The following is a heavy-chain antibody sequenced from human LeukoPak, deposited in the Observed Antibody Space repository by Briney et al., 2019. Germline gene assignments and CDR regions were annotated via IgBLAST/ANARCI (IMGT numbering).Heavy chain of an antibody. Sequence: PSETLSLTCTDSGGSISSYYWSWIRQPPGKGLEWIGYIYYSGTTDYNPSLKSRVTISVDTSNNQFSLKVSSVTAADTAVYYCARSSGAYRSFDYWGQGTLVPVSS. CDR2: IYYSGTT. CDR3: ARSSGAYRSFDY. CDR1: GGSISSYY. V-gene: IGHV4-59*01. D-gene: IGHD1-26*01. J-gene: IGHJ4*02.